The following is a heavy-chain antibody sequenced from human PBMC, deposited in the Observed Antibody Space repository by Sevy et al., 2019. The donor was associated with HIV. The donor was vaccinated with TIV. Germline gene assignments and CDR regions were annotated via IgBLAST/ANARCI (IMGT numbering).Heavy chain of an antibody. D-gene: IGHD3-16*01. V-gene: IGHV3-64*02. CDR3: ARLFGLDGFDY. Sequence: GGSLRLSCAASGFTFSDYAMHWVRQAPGKGLEYVSAISSNGGSTYYADSVKGRFTISRDNSKNTLYLQMGSLRAEDMAVYYCARLFGLDGFDYWGQGTLVTVSS. J-gene: IGHJ4*02. CDR2: ISSNGGST. CDR1: GFTFSDYA.